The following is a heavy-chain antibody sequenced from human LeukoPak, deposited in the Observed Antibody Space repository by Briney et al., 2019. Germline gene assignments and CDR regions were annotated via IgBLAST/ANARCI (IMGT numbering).Heavy chain of an antibody. CDR2: IYSGGST. D-gene: IGHD1-26*01. Sequence: GGSLRLSCAASGFTVSSNYMSWVRQAPGKGLEWVSVIYSGGSTYYADSVKGRFTISRDNSKNTLYRQLKSLRDEDTAVYYCARGEKWELPYFDYWGQGTLVTVSS. J-gene: IGHJ4*02. CDR3: ARGEKWELPYFDY. CDR1: GFTVSSNY. V-gene: IGHV3-53*01.